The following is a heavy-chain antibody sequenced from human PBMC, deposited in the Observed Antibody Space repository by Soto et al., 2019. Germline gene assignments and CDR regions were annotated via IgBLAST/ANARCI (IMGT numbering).Heavy chain of an antibody. CDR3: ARALYPPLLDV. V-gene: IGHV2-5*01. CDR2: IYWNDDK. Sequence: GLDLEWLAIIYWNDDKRYSPSLKSRLTITKDTSKNQVVLTMTDMDPVDTATYYCARALYPPLLDVWGQGTTVTVSS. J-gene: IGHJ6*02.